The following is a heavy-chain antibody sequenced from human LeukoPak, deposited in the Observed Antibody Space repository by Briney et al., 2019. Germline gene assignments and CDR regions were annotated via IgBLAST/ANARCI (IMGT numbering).Heavy chain of an antibody. J-gene: IGHJ6*02. CDR1: GYTFSSYG. D-gene: IGHD6-19*01. CDR2: ISAYNGNT. Sequence: ASVKVSCKASGYTFSSYGLNWVRQAPGQGLEWMGWISAYNGNTNYAQKLQGRVTMTTDTSTSTAYMELRSLRSDDTAVYYCARDPNIAVAGPLHYYYYGMDVWGQGTTVTVSS. CDR3: ARDPNIAVAGPLHYYYYGMDV. V-gene: IGHV1-18*01.